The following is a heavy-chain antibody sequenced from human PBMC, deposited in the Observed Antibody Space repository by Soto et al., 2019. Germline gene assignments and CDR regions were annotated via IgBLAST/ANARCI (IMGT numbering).Heavy chain of an antibody. D-gene: IGHD3-3*02. Sequence: XATLSLTCTVSGDSISSSNSHWGWTRQPPGKGLEYIGSVYYGGAIFYSGNIYYNPSLKSRVTISVDTSKNQFSLRLSSVTAADTGVYYCVRYDRINMKPYSPEGFHIWGQGTMVTVSS. CDR1: GDSISSSNSH. V-gene: IGHV4-39*01. J-gene: IGHJ3*02. CDR3: VRYDRINMKPYSPEGFHI. CDR2: VYYGGAIFYSGNI.